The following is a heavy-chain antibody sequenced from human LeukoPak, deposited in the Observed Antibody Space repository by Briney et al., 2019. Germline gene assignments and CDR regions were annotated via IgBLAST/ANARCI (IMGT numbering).Heavy chain of an antibody. V-gene: IGHV1-46*01. CDR2: INHSGGST. CDR1: GYTFTRYL. D-gene: IGHD5-24*01. Sequence: ASVKVSCKASGYTFTRYLMHWVRQAPGQGLEWMGIINHSGGSTNYPQKFQGRVTMTRDTSTSTVYMELSSLRSEDTAVYFCATGRDGYNSEYFQHWGQGTLVTVSS. CDR3: ATGRDGYNSEYFQH. J-gene: IGHJ1*01.